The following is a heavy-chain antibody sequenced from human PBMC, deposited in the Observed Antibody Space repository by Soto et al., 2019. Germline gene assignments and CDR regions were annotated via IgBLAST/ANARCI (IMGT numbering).Heavy chain of an antibody. J-gene: IGHJ6*02. V-gene: IGHV3-23*01. CDR3: AKGLIAARGGQGYYHYGMDV. CDR1: GFTFSSYA. D-gene: IGHD6-13*01. Sequence: GGSLRLSCAASGFTFSSYAMSWVRQAPGKGLEWVSAISGSGGSTYYADSVKGRFTISRDNSKNTLYLQMNSLRAEDTAVYYCAKGLIAARGGQGYYHYGMDVWGQGTTVTVSS. CDR2: ISGSGGST.